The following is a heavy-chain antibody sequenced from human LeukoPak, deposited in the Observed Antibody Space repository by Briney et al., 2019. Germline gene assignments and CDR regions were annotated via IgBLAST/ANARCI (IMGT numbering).Heavy chain of an antibody. D-gene: IGHD6-19*01. CDR3: ARGPLSSGWIPTGWFDP. V-gene: IGHV1-18*01. Sequence: ASVRVSCKPSGYTFTSYGISWVRQAPGQGLEWMGWISAYNGNTNYAQKLQGRVTMTTDTSTSTAYMELRSLRSDDTAVYYCARGPLSSGWIPTGWFDPWGQGTLVTVSS. CDR2: ISAYNGNT. J-gene: IGHJ5*02. CDR1: GYTFTSYG.